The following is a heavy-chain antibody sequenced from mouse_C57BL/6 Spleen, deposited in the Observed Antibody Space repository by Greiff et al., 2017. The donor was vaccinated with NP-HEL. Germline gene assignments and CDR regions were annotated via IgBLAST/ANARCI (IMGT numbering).Heavy chain of an antibody. CDR2: ISYDGSN. D-gene: IGHD3-2*02. V-gene: IGHV3-6*01. Sequence: VQLKQSGPGLVKPSQSLSLTCSVTGYSITSGYYWNWIRQFPGNKLEWMGYISYDGSNNYNPSLKNRISITRDTSKNQFFLKLNSVTTEDTATYYCARGGQLRPSFAYWGQGTLVTVSA. J-gene: IGHJ3*01. CDR3: ARGGQLRPSFAY. CDR1: GYSITSGYY.